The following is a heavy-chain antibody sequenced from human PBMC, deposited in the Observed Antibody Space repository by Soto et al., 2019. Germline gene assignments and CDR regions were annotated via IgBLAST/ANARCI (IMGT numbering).Heavy chain of an antibody. D-gene: IGHD3-10*01. V-gene: IGHV1-18*01. Sequence: ASVKVSCKASGYTFPNYGITWVRQAPGQGLEWMGWISAYKTNIKYAQKFQGRVTLTTDTSTSTAYMELRSPRSDDTAIYYCARDLDGSGAYYTDFWGQGTLVTVSS. J-gene: IGHJ4*02. CDR2: ISAYKTNI. CDR1: GYTFPNYG. CDR3: ARDLDGSGAYYTDF.